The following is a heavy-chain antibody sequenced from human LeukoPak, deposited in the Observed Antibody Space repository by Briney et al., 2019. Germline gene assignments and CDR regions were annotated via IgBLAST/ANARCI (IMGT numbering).Heavy chain of an antibody. Sequence: ASVKVSCKASGYTFTGYYMHWVRQAPGQGLEWMGWINPNSGGTNYAQKFQGWVTMTRDTSISTAYMELSRLRSDDTAVYYCARKSDYAPPWYGFDIWGQGTMVTVSS. CDR2: INPNSGGT. V-gene: IGHV1-2*04. CDR1: GYTFTGYY. J-gene: IGHJ3*02. D-gene: IGHD4-17*01. CDR3: ARKSDYAPPWYGFDI.